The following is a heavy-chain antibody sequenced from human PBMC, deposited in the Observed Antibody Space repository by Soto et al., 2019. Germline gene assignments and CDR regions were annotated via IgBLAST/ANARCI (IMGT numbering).Heavy chain of an antibody. CDR3: ARDGAGAYGLGWFDP. CDR1: GDSISRGGYY. Sequence: QVQLQESGPGLVKPSQTLSLTCTVSGDSISRGGYYWNWIRQHPRKGLEWIGYIYLSGSTNYNPSLKSRVTISVDTSKNQLSLELSSVTAADTAIYYCARDGAGAYGLGWFDPWGQGILVTVSS. J-gene: IGHJ5*02. V-gene: IGHV4-31*03. D-gene: IGHD2-21*01. CDR2: IYLSGST.